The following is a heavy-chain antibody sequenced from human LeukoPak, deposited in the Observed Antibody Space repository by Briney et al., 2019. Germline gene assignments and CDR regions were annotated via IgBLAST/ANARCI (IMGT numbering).Heavy chain of an antibody. CDR1: GYTFTDYA. D-gene: IGHD6-19*01. CDR3: ARDVGGKAVAGTIDY. Sequence: AAVKISCKASGYTFTDYAFRWVRQAPAQGLEWMGWIRAYNGDRNYPQKFQARVIMTTDTSTSTAYLDLWDLRSDDTGIYYCARDVGGKAVAGTIDYWGQGTLVTVSS. CDR2: IRAYNGDR. V-gene: IGHV1-18*01. J-gene: IGHJ4*02.